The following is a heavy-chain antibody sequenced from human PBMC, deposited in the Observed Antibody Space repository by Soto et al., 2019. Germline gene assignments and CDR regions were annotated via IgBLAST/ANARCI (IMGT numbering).Heavy chain of an antibody. CDR3: AYHPGDYYDSSGYYFDY. J-gene: IGHJ4*02. CDR2: ISYDGSNK. V-gene: IGHV3-30-3*01. Sequence: PGGSLRLSCAASGFTFGSYAMHWVRQAPGKGLEWVAVISYDGSNKYYADSVKGRFTISRDNSKNTLYLQMNSLRAEDTAVYYCAYHPGDYYDSSGYYFDYWGQGTLVTVSS. D-gene: IGHD3-22*01. CDR1: GFTFGSYA.